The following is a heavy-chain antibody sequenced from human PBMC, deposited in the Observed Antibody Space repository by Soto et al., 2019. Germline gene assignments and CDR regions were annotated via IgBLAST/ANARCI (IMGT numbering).Heavy chain of an antibody. V-gene: IGHV3-30-3*01. D-gene: IGHD2-15*01. Sequence: QVQLVESGGGVVQPGRSLRLSCAASGFTFSSYAMHWVRQAPGKGLEWVAVISYDGINKYYADSVKGRFTIARDNSKNTLYLQMNRLRAEDTAVYYCARTRGYPTDWFDPWGQGTLVTVSS. J-gene: IGHJ5*02. CDR2: ISYDGINK. CDR3: ARTRGYPTDWFDP. CDR1: GFTFSSYA.